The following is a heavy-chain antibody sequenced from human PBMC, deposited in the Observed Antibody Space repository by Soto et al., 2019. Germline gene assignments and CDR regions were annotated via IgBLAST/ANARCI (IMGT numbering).Heavy chain of an antibody. CDR2: MNPNSGNT. V-gene: IGHV1-8*01. Sequence: ASVKVSCKASGYTFTSYDINWVLQATGQGLEWMGWMNPNSGNTGYAQKFQGRVTMTRNTSISTAYMELSSLRSEDTAVYYCARGMDYGDYASYNWFDPWGQGTLVTVSS. D-gene: IGHD4-17*01. CDR1: GYTFTSYD. J-gene: IGHJ5*02. CDR3: ARGMDYGDYASYNWFDP.